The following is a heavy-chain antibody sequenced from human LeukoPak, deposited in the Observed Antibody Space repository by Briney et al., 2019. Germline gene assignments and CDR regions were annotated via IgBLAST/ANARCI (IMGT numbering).Heavy chain of an antibody. V-gene: IGHV3-64*01. D-gene: IGHD6-13*01. CDR3: ARESYSSSWTFDY. CDR2: ISSNGGST. CDR1: GFTFSSYG. J-gene: IGHJ4*02. Sequence: TGGSLRLSCAASGFTFSSYGMHWVRQAPGKGLEYVSAISSNGGSTYYANSVKGRFTISRDNSKNTLYLQMGSLRAEDMAVYYCARESYSSSWTFDYWGQGTPVTVSS.